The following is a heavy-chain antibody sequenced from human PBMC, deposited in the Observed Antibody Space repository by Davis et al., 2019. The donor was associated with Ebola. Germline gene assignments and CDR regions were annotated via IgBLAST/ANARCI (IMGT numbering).Heavy chain of an antibody. V-gene: IGHV4-30-4*01. J-gene: IGHJ6*04. CDR2: IYSGENT. CDR3: VRDLNVVVPAAILGLETYHYGMDV. D-gene: IGHD2-2*01. CDR1: GGSISSDDYY. Sequence: MPSETLSLTCAVSGGSISSDDYYWSWIRQPPGKGLEWIGYIYSGENTYYNPSLQSRVMISVDMSKNQFSLRLSSVTAADTAVYYCVRDLNVVVPAAILGLETYHYGMDVWGKGTTVTVSS.